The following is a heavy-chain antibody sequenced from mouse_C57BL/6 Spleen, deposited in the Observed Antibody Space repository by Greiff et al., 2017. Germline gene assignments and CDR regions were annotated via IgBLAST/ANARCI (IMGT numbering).Heavy chain of an antibody. V-gene: IGHV1-19*01. CDR3: ARWYYGSSYPLGYFDV. J-gene: IGHJ1*03. CDR2: INPYNGGT. CDR1: GYTFPDYY. Sequence: EVQLQQSGPVLVKPGASVKMSCKASGYTFPDYYMNWVKQSHGKSLEWIGVINPYNGGTSYNQKFKGKATLTVDKSSSTAYMELNSLTSEDSAVYYCARWYYGSSYPLGYFDVWGTGTTVTVSS. D-gene: IGHD1-1*01.